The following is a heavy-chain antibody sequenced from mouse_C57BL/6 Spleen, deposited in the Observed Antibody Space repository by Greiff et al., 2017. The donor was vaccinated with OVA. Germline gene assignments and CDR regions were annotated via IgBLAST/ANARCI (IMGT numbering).Heavy chain of an antibody. CDR1: GYSITSGYY. Sequence: DVKLVESGPGLVKPSQSLSLTCYVTGYSITSGYYWNWIRQFPGNKLEWMGYISYDGSNNYNPSLKNRISITRDTSKNQFFLKVNSVTSEDTATDYCASGPYYGSSPFAYWGQGTLVTVSA. D-gene: IGHD1-1*01. CDR2: ISYDGSN. J-gene: IGHJ3*01. CDR3: ASGPYYGSSPFAY. V-gene: IGHV3-6*01.